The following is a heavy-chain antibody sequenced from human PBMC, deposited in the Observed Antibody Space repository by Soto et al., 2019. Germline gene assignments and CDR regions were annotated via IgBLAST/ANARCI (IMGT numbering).Heavy chain of an antibody. V-gene: IGHV1-18*01. J-gene: IGHJ3*02. CDR2: ISAYNGNT. CDR3: ARSLWKQLDPDDAFEI. Sequence: QVQLVQSGAEVKKPGASVKVSCKASGYTFTSYGISWVRQAPGQGLEWMGWISAYNGNTNYAQKLQGRVTMTTDTSTSTDYMELRSLRSDDTAVYYCARSLWKQLDPDDAFEIWGQGTMVTVSS. D-gene: IGHD6-13*01. CDR1: GYTFTSYG.